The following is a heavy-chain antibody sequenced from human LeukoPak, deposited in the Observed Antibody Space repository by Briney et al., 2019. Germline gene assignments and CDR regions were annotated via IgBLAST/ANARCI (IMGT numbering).Heavy chain of an antibody. V-gene: IGHV1-46*01. J-gene: IGHJ3*02. D-gene: IGHD3-22*01. CDR3: ARVDSSGYYNQDAFDI. CDR2: INPSGGST. CDR1: GYTFTSYY. Sequence: ASVKVSCKASGYTFTSYYMHWVRQAPGQGLEWMGIINPSGGSTSYAQKFQGRVTMTRDMSTSTVYMELSSLRSEDTAVYYCARVDSSGYYNQDAFDIWGQGTMVTVSS.